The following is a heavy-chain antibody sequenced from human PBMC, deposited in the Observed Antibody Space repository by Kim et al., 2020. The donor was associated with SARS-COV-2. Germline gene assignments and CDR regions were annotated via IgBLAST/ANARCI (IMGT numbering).Heavy chain of an antibody. J-gene: IGHJ6*02. D-gene: IGHD6-13*01. Sequence: GGSLRLSCAASGFTFSDYYMSWIRQAPGKGLEWVSYISSSSSYTNYADSVKGRFTISRDNAKNSLYLQMNSLRAEDTAVYYCARAPYSSSWYFPGDYYYYGMDVWGQGTTVTVSS. CDR2: ISSSSSYT. V-gene: IGHV3-11*05. CDR1: GFTFSDYY. CDR3: ARAPYSSSWYFPGDYYYYGMDV.